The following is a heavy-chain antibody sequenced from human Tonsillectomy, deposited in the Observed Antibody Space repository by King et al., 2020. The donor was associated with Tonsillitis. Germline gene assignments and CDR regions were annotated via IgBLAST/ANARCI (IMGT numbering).Heavy chain of an antibody. CDR1: GYSFTDYY. J-gene: IGHJ4*02. V-gene: IGHV1-2*02. Sequence: VQLVESGAEVKKPGASVTVSCTASGYSFTDYYIHWVRQAPRQGLEWMGWINPYSGDTNYAQNFQGGVTMTRDTSITTAYMELSRLTSDDTAVYYCARGRYCSGGSCYSHFDYWGQGTQVTVSS. D-gene: IGHD2-15*01. CDR2: INPYSGDT. CDR3: ARGRYCSGGSCYSHFDY.